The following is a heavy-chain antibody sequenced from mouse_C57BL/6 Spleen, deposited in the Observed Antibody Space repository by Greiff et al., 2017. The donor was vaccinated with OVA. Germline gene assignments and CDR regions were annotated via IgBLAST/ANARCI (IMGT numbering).Heavy chain of an antibody. Sequence: QVQLKQPGAELVKPGASVKLSCKASGYTFTSYWMHWVKQRPGRGLEWIGRIDPNSGGTKYNEKFKSKATLTVDKPSSTAYMQLSSLTSEDSAVYYCAREDYYGSYYFDYWGQGTTLTVSS. V-gene: IGHV1-72*01. D-gene: IGHD1-1*01. CDR3: AREDYYGSYYFDY. J-gene: IGHJ2*01. CDR1: GYTFTSYW. CDR2: IDPNSGGT.